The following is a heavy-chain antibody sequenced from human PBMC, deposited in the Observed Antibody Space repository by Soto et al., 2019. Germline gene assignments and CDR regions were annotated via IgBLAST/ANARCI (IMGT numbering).Heavy chain of an antibody. V-gene: IGHV1-18*01. D-gene: IGHD3-10*01. CDR3: ARDPPVSMVLTPFDY. Sequence: QVQLVQSGAEVKKPGASVQVSCKASGYTFTSYGISWVRQAPGEGLEWMGWISAYNGNTNYAQKLQGRVTMTTDTSTSTAYMELRSLRSDDTAVYYCARDPPVSMVLTPFDYWGQGTLVTVSS. J-gene: IGHJ4*02. CDR1: GYTFTSYG. CDR2: ISAYNGNT.